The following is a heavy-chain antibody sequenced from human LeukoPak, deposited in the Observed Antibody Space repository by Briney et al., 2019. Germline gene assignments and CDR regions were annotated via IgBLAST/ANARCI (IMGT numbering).Heavy chain of an antibody. CDR2: ISGSGGST. D-gene: IGHD1-14*01. CDR1: GFTFSNFA. J-gene: IGHJ4*02. V-gene: IGHV3-23*01. CDR3: ARAGDGTADY. Sequence: GGSLRLSCAASGFTFSNFAMSWVRQAPGKGLEWVSGISGSGGSTFYADSVKGRFTISRDNSKNTLYLQMNSLRAEDTAVYYCARAGDGTADYWGQGTLVTVSS.